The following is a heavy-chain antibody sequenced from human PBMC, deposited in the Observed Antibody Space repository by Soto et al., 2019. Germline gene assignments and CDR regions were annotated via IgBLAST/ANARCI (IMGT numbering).Heavy chain of an antibody. V-gene: IGHV1-69*05. D-gene: IGHD6-19*01. CDR2: IIPIFGTA. J-gene: IGHJ4*02. CDR3: ARGSIAVAGCFDY. CDR1: GGTFSSYA. Sequence: ASVKVSCKASGGTFSSYAISWVRQAPGQGLEWMGGIIPIFGTANYAQKLQGRVTMTTDTSTSTAYMELRSLRSDDTAVYYCARGSIAVAGCFDYWGQGTLVTVSS.